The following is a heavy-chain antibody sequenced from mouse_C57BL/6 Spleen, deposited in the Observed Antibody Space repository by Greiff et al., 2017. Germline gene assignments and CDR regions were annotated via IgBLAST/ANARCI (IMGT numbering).Heavy chain of an antibody. D-gene: IGHD1-1*01. CDR2: IYPGDGDT. CDR1: GYAFSSYW. J-gene: IGHJ2*01. Sequence: QVQLQQSGAELVKPGASVKISCKASGYAFSSYWMNWVKQRPGKGLEWIGQIYPGDGDTNSNGKFKGKATLTADESSSTAYMQLSSLTSEDSAVYFCARTYYYGSSWGYYFDYWGQGTTRTVSS. CDR3: ARTYYYGSSWGYYFDY. V-gene: IGHV1-80*01.